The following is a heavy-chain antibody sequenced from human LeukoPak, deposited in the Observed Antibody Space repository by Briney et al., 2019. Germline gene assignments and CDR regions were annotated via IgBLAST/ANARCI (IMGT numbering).Heavy chain of an antibody. V-gene: IGHV3-21*01. CDR3: AREGDIVVVPADLDY. D-gene: IGHD2-2*01. CDR1: GFTFSSYS. CDR2: ISSSSSCI. Sequence: GGSLRLSCAASGFTFSSYSMNWVRQAPGKGLEWVSSISSSSSCIYYADSVKGRFTISRDNAKNSLYLQMNSLRAEDTAVYYCAREGDIVVVPADLDYWGQGTLVTVSS. J-gene: IGHJ4*02.